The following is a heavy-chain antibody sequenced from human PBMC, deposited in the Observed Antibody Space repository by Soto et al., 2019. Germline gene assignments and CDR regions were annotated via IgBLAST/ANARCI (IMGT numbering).Heavy chain of an antibody. CDR3: ARDNSSSWHYYYYYGMDV. D-gene: IGHD6-13*01. CDR2: ISAYNGNT. V-gene: IGHV1-18*01. CDR1: GYTFTSYG. Sequence: QVPLVQSGAEVKKPGASVKVSCKASGYTFTSYGIIWVRQAPGQGLEWMGWISAYNGNTNYAQKLQGRVTMTTDTSTSTADVELRSLRSDDTAVYYCARDNSSSWHYYYYYGMDVWGQGTTVTVSS. J-gene: IGHJ6*02.